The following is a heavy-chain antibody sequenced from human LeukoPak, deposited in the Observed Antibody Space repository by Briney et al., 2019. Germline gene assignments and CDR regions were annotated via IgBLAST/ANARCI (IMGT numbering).Heavy chain of an antibody. CDR1: GGTFSSYA. CDR2: IIPIFGTT. D-gene: IGHD3-22*01. Sequence: GASVKVSCKASGGTFSSYAISWVRQAPGQGLEWMGGIIPIFGTTNYAQKLQGRVTMTTDTSTSTAYMELRSLRSDDTAVYYCARVYDSSGYYSEPGAFDIWGQGTMVTVSS. CDR3: ARVYDSSGYYSEPGAFDI. V-gene: IGHV1-69*05. J-gene: IGHJ3*02.